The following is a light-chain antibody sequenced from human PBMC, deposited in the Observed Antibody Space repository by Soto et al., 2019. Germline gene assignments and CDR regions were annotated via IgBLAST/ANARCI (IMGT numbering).Light chain of an antibody. J-gene: IGKJ1*01. V-gene: IGKV1-39*01. CDR2: GAS. Sequence: DVQLTQYPSSLSASVGDNVTITCQANQFINYYLSWYQQKPGKAPHLLIYGASNLQSGVPSRFSGRGSGTDFSLTISSLQPADLATYYWQQSYSSSTFGQGTKVEIK. CDR3: QQSYSSST. CDR1: QFINYY.